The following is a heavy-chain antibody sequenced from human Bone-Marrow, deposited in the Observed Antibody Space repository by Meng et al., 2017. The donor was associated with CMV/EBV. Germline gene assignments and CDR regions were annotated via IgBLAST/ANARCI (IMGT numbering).Heavy chain of an antibody. CDR1: GGSFSGYY. D-gene: IGHD2-2*01. CDR2: INHSGST. V-gene: IGHV4-34*01. J-gene: IGHJ1*01. Sequence: SETLSLTCAVYGGSFSGYYWSWIRQPPGKGLEWIGEINHSGSTNYNPSLKSRVTISVGTSKNQFSLKLSSVTAADTAVYYCARRPPSIGYCSSTSCLAGFRHWGQGTLVTVSS. CDR3: ARRPPSIGYCSSTSCLAGFRH.